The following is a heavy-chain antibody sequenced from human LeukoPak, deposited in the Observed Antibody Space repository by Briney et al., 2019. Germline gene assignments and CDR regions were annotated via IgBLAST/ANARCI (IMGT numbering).Heavy chain of an antibody. Sequence: GASVKVSCKASGYTFTSYGISWVRQAPGQGLEWMGGIIPIFGTANYAQKFQGRVTITADESTSTAYMELSSLRSEDTAVYYCAREERGSSWFIDYWGQGTLVTVSS. D-gene: IGHD6-13*01. CDR3: AREERGSSWFIDY. CDR1: GYTFTSYG. CDR2: IIPIFGTA. V-gene: IGHV1-69*13. J-gene: IGHJ4*02.